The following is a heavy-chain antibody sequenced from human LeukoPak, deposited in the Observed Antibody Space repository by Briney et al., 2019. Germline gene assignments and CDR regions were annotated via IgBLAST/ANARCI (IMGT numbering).Heavy chain of an antibody. CDR3: AKGSPYYDFWSGYFDY. D-gene: IGHD3-3*01. CDR2: ISYDGSNK. V-gene: IGHV3-30*18. J-gene: IGHJ4*02. CDR1: GFTFSSYG. Sequence: PGGSLRLSCAASGFTFSSYGMHWVRQAPGKGLEWVAVISYDGSNKYYADSVKGRFTISRDNSKNTLYLQMNCLRAEDTAVYYCAKGSPYYDFWSGYFDYWGQGTLVTVSS.